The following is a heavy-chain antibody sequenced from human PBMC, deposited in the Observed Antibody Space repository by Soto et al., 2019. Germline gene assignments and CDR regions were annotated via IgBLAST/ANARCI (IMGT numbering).Heavy chain of an antibody. V-gene: IGHV1-2*02. J-gene: IGHJ6*02. Sequence: ASVKVSCKASGYTFTGYYMHWVRQAPGQGLEWMGWINPNSGGTNYAQKFQGRVTMTRDTSISTAYMELSRLRSDDTAVYYCARANRYCSSTSCYTPGDYGMDVWGQGTTVTV. CDR3: ARANRYCSSTSCYTPGDYGMDV. CDR2: INPNSGGT. CDR1: GYTFTGYY. D-gene: IGHD2-2*02.